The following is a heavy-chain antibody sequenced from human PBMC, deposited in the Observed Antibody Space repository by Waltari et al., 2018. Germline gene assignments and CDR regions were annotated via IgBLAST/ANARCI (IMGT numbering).Heavy chain of an antibody. Sequence: EVQLVESGGGLVQPGGSLRLSCAASGFTFSAYRMHWVRQAPGKGLGWGSLSNADGRATRYADSVKGRFTMYRDNAKDTLYLQMNSLRGEDTAVYYCAIQISGVVFWGQGTLVTVSS. CDR3: AIQISGVVF. J-gene: IGHJ4*02. D-gene: IGHD3-3*01. V-gene: IGHV3-74*01. CDR1: GFTFSAYR. CDR2: SNADGRAT.